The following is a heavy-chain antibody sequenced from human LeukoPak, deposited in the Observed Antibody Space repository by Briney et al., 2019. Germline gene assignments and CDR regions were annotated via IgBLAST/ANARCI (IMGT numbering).Heavy chain of an antibody. CDR1: GYTFTGYY. CDR2: INPYSGVS. V-gene: IGHV1-2*02. CDR3: SRDASQGAVIVTVFEY. Sequence: GASVKVSCKASGYTFTGYYLHWVRQAPGQRLEWMGWINPYSGVSKLAQKFQGRVTMTRDMSINTTYMELTSLTFDDTAIYYCSRDASQGAVIVTVFEYWGQGVLLTVSS. D-gene: IGHD2-21*01. J-gene: IGHJ4*02.